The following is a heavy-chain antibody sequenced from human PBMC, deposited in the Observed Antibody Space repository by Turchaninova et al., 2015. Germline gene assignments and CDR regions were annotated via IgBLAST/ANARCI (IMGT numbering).Heavy chain of an antibody. D-gene: IGHD6-19*01. CDR3: TGIAVAGPELHFDH. CDR2: IRSKANSYAT. Sequence: EGQLVESGGGLVAPGGPLELSCAACGVSVRDSAMHWVRQASGKGLEWGGRIRSKANSYATVYAASVKGRFTIFRDDLKNMAYLQMNSLKTEDTAIYYCTGIAVAGPELHFDHWGQGTLVTVSS. V-gene: IGHV3-73*02. J-gene: IGHJ4*02. CDR1: GVSVRDSA.